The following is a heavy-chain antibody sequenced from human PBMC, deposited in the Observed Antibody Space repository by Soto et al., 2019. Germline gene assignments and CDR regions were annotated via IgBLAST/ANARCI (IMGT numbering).Heavy chain of an antibody. D-gene: IGHD6-19*01. CDR1: GFTFSDSA. CDR3: TRWAYSYGWYFDY. Sequence: GGSLRLSCAASGFTFSDSAMHWVRQASGKGLEWVGRIRNKTNNYATTYIASVKGRFTISRDDSKNTVYLQMNSLKIDDTAVYYCTRWAYSYGWYFDYWGQGALVTVSS. V-gene: IGHV3-73*01. J-gene: IGHJ4*02. CDR2: IRNKTNNYAT.